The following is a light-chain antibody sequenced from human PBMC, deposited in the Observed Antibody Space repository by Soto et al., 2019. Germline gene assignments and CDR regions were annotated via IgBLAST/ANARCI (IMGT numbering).Light chain of an antibody. CDR2: AAS. V-gene: IGKV1-6*01. CDR3: LLDFRYFWA. Sequence: AIQLTQSPSSLSASVGDRVTITCRASEAIRSDLGWYQQKPGKVPKLLIYAASILQSGVPSRFSGSGSGTDFTLTISSLQPEDFATYYCLLDFRYFWAFGQGTKV. CDR1: EAIRSD. J-gene: IGKJ1*01.